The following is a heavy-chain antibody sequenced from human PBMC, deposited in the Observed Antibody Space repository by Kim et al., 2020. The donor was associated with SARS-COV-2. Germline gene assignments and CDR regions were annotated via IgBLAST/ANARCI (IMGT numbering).Heavy chain of an antibody. V-gene: IGHV3-72*01. D-gene: IGHD1-26*01. J-gene: IGHJ3*02. CDR2: TRNKANSYTT. CDR3: ARVGRLSGSYVSDAFDI. CDR1: GFTFSDHY. Sequence: GGSLRLSCAASGFTFSDHYMDWVRQAPGKGLEWVGRTRNKANSYTTEYAASVKGRFTISRDDSKNSLYLQMNSLKTEDTAVYYCARVGRLSGSYVSDAFDIWGQGTMVTVSS.